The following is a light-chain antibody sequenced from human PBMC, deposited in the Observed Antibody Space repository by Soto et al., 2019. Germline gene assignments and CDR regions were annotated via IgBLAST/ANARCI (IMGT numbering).Light chain of an antibody. CDR3: QQYNNWPRT. CDR2: GAS. V-gene: IGKV3-15*01. J-gene: IGKJ1*01. CDR1: QSVSSN. Sequence: EIVMTQSPATLSVSPGERVALSCRASQSVSSNLAWYQQKPGQAPRLLIFGASTRVTGIPARFSGSGSGTEFTLTISSLQSEDFAVYSCQQYNNWPRTFGQGTKVDI.